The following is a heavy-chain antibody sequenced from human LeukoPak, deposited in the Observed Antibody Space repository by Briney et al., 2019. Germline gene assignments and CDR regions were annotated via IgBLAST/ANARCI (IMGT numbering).Heavy chain of an antibody. J-gene: IGHJ4*02. CDR3: AKEQTRSSVPVLYSKGMDY. D-gene: IGHD2-2*01. CDR2: MPYDGSNE. V-gene: IGHV3-30*02. Sequence: PGGSLRLPCAASGFTFSSYGMHWVRQAPGKGLEWVALMPYDGSNEYYADSVKGRFTISRDSSKNTVYLEMNSLRAEDTAVYYCAKEQTRSSVPVLYSKGMDYWGQGTLVTVSS. CDR1: GFTFSSYG.